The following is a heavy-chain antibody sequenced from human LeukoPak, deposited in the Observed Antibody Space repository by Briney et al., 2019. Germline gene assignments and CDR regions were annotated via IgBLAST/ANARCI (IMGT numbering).Heavy chain of an antibody. CDR1: GGTFSSYA. D-gene: IGHD6-19*01. J-gene: IGHJ5*02. CDR2: IIPIFGTV. CDR3: ARDRAIAVAGTKNWFDP. Sequence: SVKVSCKASGGTFSSYAISWVRQAPGQGLEWMGGIIPIFGTVNYAQKFQGRVTITADKSTSTAYMELSSLRSEDTAVYYCARDRAIAVAGTKNWFDPWGQGTLVTVSS. V-gene: IGHV1-69*06.